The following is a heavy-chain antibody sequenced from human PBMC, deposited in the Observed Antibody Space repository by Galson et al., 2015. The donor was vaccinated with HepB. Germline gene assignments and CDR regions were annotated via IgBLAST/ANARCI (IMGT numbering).Heavy chain of an antibody. J-gene: IGHJ4*02. CDR2: ISYSGST. V-gene: IGHV4-39*07. CDR1: GGSISSSGYY. Sequence: ETLSLTCSVSGGSISSSGYYWGWIRQPPGKGLEWIGSISYSGSTYYNPSLQSRVTISVDTSRNQFSLKLNSVTAADTAVYYCARSHLNFYASSGRVYYFDYWGQGTLVTVSS. D-gene: IGHD3-22*01. CDR3: ARSHLNFYASSGRVYYFDY.